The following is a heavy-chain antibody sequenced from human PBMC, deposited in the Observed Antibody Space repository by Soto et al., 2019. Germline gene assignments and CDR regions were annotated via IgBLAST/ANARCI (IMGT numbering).Heavy chain of an antibody. Sequence: QVQLVQSGAEVKKPGSSVKVSCKASGGTFSSYVIGWVRQAPGQGLEWMGGIISIFGTTHYAQRFQGRVTITADESPSTAYMEVSSLRSEDTAAYYCATPLAYAMRGWDGLDVWGQGTTVTVSS. CDR3: ATPLAYAMRGWDGLDV. J-gene: IGHJ6*02. CDR2: IISIFGTT. CDR1: GGTFSSYV. D-gene: IGHD3-16*01. V-gene: IGHV1-69*01.